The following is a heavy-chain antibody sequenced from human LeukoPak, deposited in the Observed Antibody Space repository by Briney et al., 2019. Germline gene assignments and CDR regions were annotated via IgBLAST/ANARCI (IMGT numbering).Heavy chain of an antibody. J-gene: IGHJ5*02. V-gene: IGHV1-69*05. CDR2: IIPILGTA. CDR3: ARDRGYCSSTSCPDGFDP. D-gene: IGHD2-2*01. CDR1: GGTFSSYA. Sequence: GASVKVSCKASGGTFSSYAISWVRQAPGQGLEWMGGIIPILGTANYAQKFQGRVTITTDESTSTAYMELSSLRSEDTAVYYCARDRGYCSSTSCPDGFDPWGQGTLVTVSS.